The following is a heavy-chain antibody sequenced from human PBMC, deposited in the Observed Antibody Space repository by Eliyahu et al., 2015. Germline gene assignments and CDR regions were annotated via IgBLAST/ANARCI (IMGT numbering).Heavy chain of an antibody. D-gene: IGHD5-12*01. V-gene: IGHV6-1*01. CDR1: GDGVSVNSGG. CDR2: TYYNSKWYN. Sequence: QVQLQQSGPGLVKPSQTLSLXCTIXGDGVSVNSGGWNWIRQSPSRGLEWLGRTYYNSKWYNDYAVSMKSRIAINPDTSKNQFSLQLKSVTPDDTAVYFCARGWLRGSFDYWGQGILVTVSS. CDR3: ARGWLRGSFDY. J-gene: IGHJ4*02.